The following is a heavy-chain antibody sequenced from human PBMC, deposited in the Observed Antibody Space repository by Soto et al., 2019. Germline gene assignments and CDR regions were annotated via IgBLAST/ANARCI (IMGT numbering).Heavy chain of an antibody. CDR3: AGPPRWLQRGRDE. J-gene: IGHJ4*02. CDR2: INHSGST. V-gene: IGHV4-34*01. CDR1: GGSFSGYY. Sequence: SETLSLTCAVYGGSFSGYYWSWIRQPPGKGLEWIGEINHSGSTNYNPSLKSRVTISVDTSKNQFSLKLSSVTAADTAVYYCAGPPRWLQRGRDEGGEETLVTVP. D-gene: IGHD3-22*01.